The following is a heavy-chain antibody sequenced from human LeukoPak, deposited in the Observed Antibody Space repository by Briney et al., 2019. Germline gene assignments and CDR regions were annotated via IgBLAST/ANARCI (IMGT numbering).Heavy chain of an antibody. CDR3: AVLGKVVPAAEEDYYYYMDV. J-gene: IGHJ6*03. D-gene: IGHD2-2*01. CDR2: IRYDGSNK. V-gene: IGHV3-30*02. CDR1: GFTFSSYG. Sequence: GGSLRLSCAASGFTFSSYGMHWVRQAPGKGLGWVAFIRYDGSNKYYADSVKGRFTISRDNSKNTLYLQMNSLRAEDTAVYYCAVLGKVVPAAEEDYYYYMDVWGKGTTVTISS.